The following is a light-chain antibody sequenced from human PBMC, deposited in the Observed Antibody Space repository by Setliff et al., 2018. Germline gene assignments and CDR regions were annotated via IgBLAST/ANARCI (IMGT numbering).Light chain of an antibody. J-gene: IGLJ1*01. Sequence: QSALTQPRSVSGSPGQSVTISCTGTSSDVGRYNFVSWYQQHPGKAPKLIIFEVSNRPSGIPNRFSGSKSGNTASLSISGLQAEDEADYYCSSYTSLSTRVFGTGTKVTVL. CDR3: SSYTSLSTRV. CDR2: EVS. CDR1: SSDVGRYNF. V-gene: IGLV2-14*01.